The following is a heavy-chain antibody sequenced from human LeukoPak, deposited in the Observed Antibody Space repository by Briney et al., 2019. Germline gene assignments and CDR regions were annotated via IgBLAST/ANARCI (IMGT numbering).Heavy chain of an antibody. CDR3: ARVGREYDLPTIAYNWFDP. V-gene: IGHV6-1*01. CDR1: GDSVSSDTAA. CDR2: TYYRSKWYN. Sequence: SQTLSLTCAISGDSVSSDTAAWNWIRLSPSRGLEWLGRTYYRSKWYNDYAISVKSRITINPDTSKNQSSLQLNSVTPEDTAVYYCARVGREYDLPTIAYNWFDPWGQGTLVTVSS. J-gene: IGHJ5*02. D-gene: IGHD2-2*01.